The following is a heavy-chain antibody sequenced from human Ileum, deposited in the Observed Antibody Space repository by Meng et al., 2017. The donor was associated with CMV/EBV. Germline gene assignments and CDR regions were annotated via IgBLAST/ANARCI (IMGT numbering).Heavy chain of an antibody. V-gene: IGHV4-39*07. D-gene: IGHD4-11*01. J-gene: IGHJ4*02. CDR1: GGSFSNTSYH. Sequence: SETLSLTCTVSGGSFSNTSYHWGWVRQSPGKGLEWVGSISYTGSTYYNPSLERRLTISVDRSKNQFSLRLTTATAADAAVYYCVRVDTMTTFLLDSWGPGTLVTVSS. CDR2: ISYTGST. CDR3: VRVDTMTTFLLDS.